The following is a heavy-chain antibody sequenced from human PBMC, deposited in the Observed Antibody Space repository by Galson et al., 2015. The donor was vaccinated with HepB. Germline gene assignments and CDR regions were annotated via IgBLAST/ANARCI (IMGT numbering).Heavy chain of an antibody. D-gene: IGHD1-26*01. CDR2: IVVGSGNT. CDR1: GFTFTSSA. Sequence: SVKVSCKASGFTFTSSAVQWVRQARGQRLEWIGWIVVGSGNTNYAQKFQERVTITRDMSTSTAYMELSSLRSEDTAVYYCAAIIVGATGADAFDIWGQGTMVTVSS. CDR3: AAIIVGATGADAFDI. J-gene: IGHJ3*02. V-gene: IGHV1-58*01.